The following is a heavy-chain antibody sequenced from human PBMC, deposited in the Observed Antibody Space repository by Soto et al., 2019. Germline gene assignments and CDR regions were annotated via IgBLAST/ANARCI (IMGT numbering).Heavy chain of an antibody. J-gene: IGHJ4*02. CDR1: GFTFRSYA. V-gene: IGHV3-23*01. D-gene: IGHD6-19*01. Sequence: LRLSCAASGFTFRSYAMSWVRQAPGKGLEWVAGIRGGAENTYYADSVKGRFTISRDNSKNTLYLQMNSLRAEDTAVYYCAAAEQWLADPFDYWGQGTLVTVSS. CDR3: AAAEQWLADPFDY. CDR2: IRGGAENT.